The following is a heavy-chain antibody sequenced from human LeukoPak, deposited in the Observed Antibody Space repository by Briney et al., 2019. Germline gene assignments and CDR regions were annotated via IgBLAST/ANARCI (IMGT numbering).Heavy chain of an antibody. Sequence: SETLSLTCTVSGGSISSYYWSWIRQPPGKGLEWIGYIYYSGSTNYNPSLKSRVTISVDTSKNQFSLRLSSVTAADTAVYYCARDKPVPATGHDAFDIWGQGTMVTVSS. V-gene: IGHV4-59*01. D-gene: IGHD2-2*01. CDR2: IYYSGST. J-gene: IGHJ3*02. CDR3: ARDKPVPATGHDAFDI. CDR1: GGSISSYY.